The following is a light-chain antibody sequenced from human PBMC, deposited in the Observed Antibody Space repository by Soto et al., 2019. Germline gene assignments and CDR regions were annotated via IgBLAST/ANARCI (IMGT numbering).Light chain of an antibody. CDR2: DVS. CDR3: SSYTSSSTYV. CDR1: SSDVGGYNY. Sequence: QSVLTQPASVSGSPGQSITISCTGTSSDVGGYNYVSWYQQHPGKVPKLMIYDVSNRPSGVSNRFSGSKSGNTASLTISGLQGEDEADYYCSSYTSSSTYVFGTGTKVTLL. V-gene: IGLV2-14*01. J-gene: IGLJ1*01.